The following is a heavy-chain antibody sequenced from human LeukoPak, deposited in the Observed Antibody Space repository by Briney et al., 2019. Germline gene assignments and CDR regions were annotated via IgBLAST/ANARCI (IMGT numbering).Heavy chain of an antibody. CDR3: ARLLDAFDI. J-gene: IGHJ3*02. CDR1: GGSISSSSYY. CDR2: IYYSGST. V-gene: IGHV4-39*01. Sequence: SETLFLTXTVSGGSISSSSYYWGWIRQPPGKGLEWIGSIYYSGSTYYNPSLKSRVTISVDTSKNQFSLKLSSVTAADTAVYYYARLLDAFDIWGQGTMVTVSS. D-gene: IGHD1-26*01.